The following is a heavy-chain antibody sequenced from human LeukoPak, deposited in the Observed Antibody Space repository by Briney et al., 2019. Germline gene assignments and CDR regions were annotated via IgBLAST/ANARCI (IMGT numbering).Heavy chain of an antibody. CDR2: IFGSGGSP. CDR3: GKTTAGYSSGQKPAWPVDY. V-gene: IGHV3-23*01. D-gene: IGHD5-18*01. J-gene: IGHJ4*02. Sequence: GGSLRLSCEASGFTFGSFATYWVRQAPGKGLDWIAGIFGSGGSPHYADSVKGRFTISRDNSKNTVYLQINSLRAEDTAVYYCGKTTAGYSSGQKPAWPVDYWGQGTLVTVSS. CDR1: GFTFGSFA.